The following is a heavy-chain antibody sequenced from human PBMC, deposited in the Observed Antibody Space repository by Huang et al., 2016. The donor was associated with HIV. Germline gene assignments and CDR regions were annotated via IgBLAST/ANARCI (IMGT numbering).Heavy chain of an antibody. CDR2: MNSDGTYR. CDR1: GFTFLDFC. CDR3: AVGGRTASYFHFDP. D-gene: IGHD3-9*01. V-gene: IGHV3-74*01. J-gene: IGHJ5*02. Sequence: EVRFQESGGGQVQPGGSLKLSCVASGFTFLDFCMHWARQVPGEGWGWGERMNSDGTYRDYADSVRGRFVVSRNNARDRLSLEMSSLRPEDTGVYFCAVGGRTASYFHFDPRGQGIPVIV.